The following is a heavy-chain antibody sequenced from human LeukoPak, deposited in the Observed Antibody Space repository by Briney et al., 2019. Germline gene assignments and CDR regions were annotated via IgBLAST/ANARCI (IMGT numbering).Heavy chain of an antibody. CDR3: AKESWDYDSSGYFATYYFDY. Sequence: PGGSLRLSCAASGFTFSSYSMNWVRQAPGKGLEWVSGISWNSGSIGYADSVKGRFTISRDNAKNPLYLQMNSLRAEDTAVYYCAKESWDYDSSGYFATYYFDYWGQGTLVTVSS. D-gene: IGHD3-22*01. CDR1: GFTFSSYS. CDR2: ISWNSGSI. J-gene: IGHJ4*02. V-gene: IGHV3-9*01.